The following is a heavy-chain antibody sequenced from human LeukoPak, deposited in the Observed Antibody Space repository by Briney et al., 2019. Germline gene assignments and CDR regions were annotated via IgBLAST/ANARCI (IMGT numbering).Heavy chain of an antibody. CDR2: ISSSSSTI. Sequence: GGSLILSCAASGFTFSSYSTNWVRQAPGKGLEWVSYISSSSSTIYYADSVKGRFTISRDNSKNTLYLQMNSLRAEDTAAYYCAKTTEGMQQLLRKTVGYYFDNWGQGALVTASS. J-gene: IGHJ4*02. CDR3: AKTTEGMQQLLRKTVGYYFDN. CDR1: GFTFSSYS. V-gene: IGHV3-48*01. D-gene: IGHD6-13*01.